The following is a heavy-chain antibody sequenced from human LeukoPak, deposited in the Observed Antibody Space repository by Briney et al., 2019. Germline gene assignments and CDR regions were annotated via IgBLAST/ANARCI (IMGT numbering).Heavy chain of an antibody. CDR2: IYYSGST. D-gene: IGHD5-18*01. CDR1: GGSFSANY. J-gene: IGHJ4*02. Sequence: NTSETLSLTCAVSGGSFSANYWSWIRQPPGKGLEWIGSIYYSGSTYYNPSLKSRVTISVDTSKNQFSLKLSSVTAADTAVYYCVRDPRSYSYGYYLFDYWGQGTLVTVSS. V-gene: IGHV4-34*01. CDR3: VRDPRSYSYGYYLFDY.